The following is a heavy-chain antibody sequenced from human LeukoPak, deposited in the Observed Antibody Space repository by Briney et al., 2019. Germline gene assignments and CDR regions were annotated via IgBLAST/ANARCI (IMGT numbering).Heavy chain of an antibody. CDR2: INPNSGGT. V-gene: IGHV1-2*02. Sequence: ASVKVSCKASGYTFTSYGISWVRQAPGQGLEWMGWINPNSGGTNYAQKFQGRVTMTRDTSISTAYMELSRLRSDDTAVYYCARDLGGLRYCSGGSCYPNNWFDPWGQGTLVTVSS. CDR3: ARDLGGLRYCSGGSCYPNNWFDP. CDR1: GYTFTSYG. J-gene: IGHJ5*02. D-gene: IGHD2-15*01.